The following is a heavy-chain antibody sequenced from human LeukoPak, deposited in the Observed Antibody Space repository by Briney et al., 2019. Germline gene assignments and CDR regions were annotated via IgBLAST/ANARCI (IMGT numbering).Heavy chain of an antibody. Sequence: PSETLSLTCTASGFSIASNYYWASIRRPPGQGLEWIGIIYYTGGTYYNPSLKSRVTMSVDTSKNQFSLKLNSVTAADTAVYYCARMYVPFYDTSGYYLDYWGQGTLVTVSS. CDR2: IYYTGGT. J-gene: IGHJ4*02. V-gene: IGHV4-39*01. D-gene: IGHD3-22*01. CDR3: ARMYVPFYDTSGYYLDY. CDR1: GFSIASNYY.